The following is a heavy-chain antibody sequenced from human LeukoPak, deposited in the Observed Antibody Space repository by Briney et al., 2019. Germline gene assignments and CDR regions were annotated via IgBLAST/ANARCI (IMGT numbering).Heavy chain of an antibody. CDR3: ARILDGYYDSSGYYPRGAWYFDL. J-gene: IGHJ2*01. D-gene: IGHD3-22*01. CDR2: INHSGST. Sequence: SETLSLTCAVYGGSFSGYYWSWIRQPPGKGLEWIGEINHSGSTNYNPSLKSRVTISVDTSKNQFSLKLSSVTAADTAVYYCARILDGYYDSSGYYPRGAWYFDLWGRGTLVTVSS. V-gene: IGHV4-34*01. CDR1: GGSFSGYY.